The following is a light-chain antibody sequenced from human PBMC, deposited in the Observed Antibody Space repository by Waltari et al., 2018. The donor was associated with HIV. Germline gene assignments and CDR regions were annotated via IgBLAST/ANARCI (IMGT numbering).Light chain of an antibody. CDR3: QSYDSTLTGV. V-gene: IGLV1-40*01. CDR1: SSNIGAGFD. CDR2: KNF. Sequence: QSVLTQPPSVSGAPGQRVTISCSGSSSNIGAGFDVHWYQHLPGTAPKLLIFKNFTRPSGVPDRFSGSKSGTAASLAITGLQAEDEADYYCQSYDSTLTGVFGGGTKLTGL. J-gene: IGLJ3*02.